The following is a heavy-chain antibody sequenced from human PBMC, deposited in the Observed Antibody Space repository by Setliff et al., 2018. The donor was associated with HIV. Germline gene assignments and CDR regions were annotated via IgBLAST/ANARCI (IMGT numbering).Heavy chain of an antibody. Sequence: SVKVSCKASGGTFSSYTISWVRQAPGQGLEWMGRIIPILGIANYAQKFQGRVTITADKSTSTAYMELSSLRSEDTAVYYCARGGWNYGVVNCYYYYMDVWGKGTTVTVSS. CDR2: IIPILGIA. CDR1: GGTFSSYT. D-gene: IGHD1-7*01. CDR3: ARGGWNYGVVNCYYYYMDV. V-gene: IGHV1-69*02. J-gene: IGHJ6*03.